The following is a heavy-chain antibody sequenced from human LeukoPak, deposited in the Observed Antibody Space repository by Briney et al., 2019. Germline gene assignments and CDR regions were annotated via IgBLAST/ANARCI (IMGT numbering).Heavy chain of an antibody. CDR3: TRHAPGIAVAVLDY. V-gene: IGHV3-73*01. CDR2: IRSKANSYAT. D-gene: IGHD6-19*01. Sequence: GGSLRLSCAASGFIFSGSAMHWVRQASGKGLEWVGRIRSKANSYATAYAASVKGRFTISRDDSKNTAYLQMNSLKTEDTAVYYCTRHAPGIAVAVLDYWGQGTLVTVSS. J-gene: IGHJ4*02. CDR1: GFIFSGSA.